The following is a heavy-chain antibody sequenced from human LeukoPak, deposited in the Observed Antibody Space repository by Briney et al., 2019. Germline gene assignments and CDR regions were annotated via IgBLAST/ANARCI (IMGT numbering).Heavy chain of an antibody. V-gene: IGHV4-34*01. Sequence: PSETLSLTCAVYGGSFSGYYWSWIRQPPGKGLEWIGEINHSGSTNYNPSLKSRVTISVDTSKNQFSLKLSSVTAADTAVYYCARGRDSSGYYVPLFDYWGQGTLVTVSS. J-gene: IGHJ4*02. CDR2: INHSGST. CDR3: ARGRDSSGYYVPLFDY. CDR1: GGSFSGYY. D-gene: IGHD3-22*01.